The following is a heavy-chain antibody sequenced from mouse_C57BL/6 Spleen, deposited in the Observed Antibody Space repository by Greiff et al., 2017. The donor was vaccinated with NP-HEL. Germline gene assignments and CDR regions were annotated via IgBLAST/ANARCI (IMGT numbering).Heavy chain of an antibody. J-gene: IGHJ3*01. CDR2: INPNNGGT. D-gene: IGHD2-4*01. Sequence: EVQLQQSGPELVKPGASVKISCKASGYTFTDYYMNWVKQSHGKSLEWIGDINPNNGGTSYNQKFKGKATLTVDKSSSTAYMELRSLTSEDSAVYYCARNNDYEEAWFAYWGRGTLVTVSA. CDR3: ARNNDYEEAWFAY. V-gene: IGHV1-26*01. CDR1: GYTFTDYY.